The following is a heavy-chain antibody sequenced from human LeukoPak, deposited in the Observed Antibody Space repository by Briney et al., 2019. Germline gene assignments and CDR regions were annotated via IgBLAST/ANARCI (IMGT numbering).Heavy chain of an antibody. CDR2: MNPNSGNT. Sequence: ASVKVSCKASGYTFTSYDINWVRQATGQGLEWMGWMNPNSGNTGYAQKFQGRVTMTRNTSTSTAYMELSSLRSEDTAVYYCARGLRYFDWETANYYYYMDVWGKGTTVTVSS. V-gene: IGHV1-8*01. D-gene: IGHD3-9*01. J-gene: IGHJ6*03. CDR3: ARGLRYFDWETANYYYYMDV. CDR1: GYTFTSYD.